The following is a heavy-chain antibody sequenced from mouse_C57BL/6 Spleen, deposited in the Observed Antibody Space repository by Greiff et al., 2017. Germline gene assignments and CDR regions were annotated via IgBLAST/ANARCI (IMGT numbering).Heavy chain of an antibody. CDR2: IDSSGSAT. J-gene: IGHJ4*01. D-gene: IGHD1-1*01. CDR3: ARDYGSSYVGAMDF. CDR1: GYTFTSYW. V-gene: IGHV1-52*01. Sequence: QVQLQQPGAGLVKPGSSVKLSCKASGYTFTSYWMHWVQQRPIQGLEWIGNIDSSGSATHYNQKFKDKATLTVDKSSSTAYMQLSSLTSEDSVVYCCARDYGSSYVGAMDFWGQGTSVTVSS.